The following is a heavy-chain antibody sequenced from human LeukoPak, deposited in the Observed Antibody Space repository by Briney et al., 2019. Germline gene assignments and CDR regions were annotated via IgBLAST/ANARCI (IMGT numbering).Heavy chain of an antibody. CDR2: ISAYNGNT. CDR1: GYTFTSYG. Sequence: LVASVKVSCKASGYTFTSYGISWVRQAPGQGLEWMGWISAYNGNTNYAQKLQGRVTMTRNTSISTAYMELSSLRSEDTAVYYCARSGAILFYGMDVWGQGTTVTVSS. J-gene: IGHJ6*02. CDR3: ARSGAILFYGMDV. D-gene: IGHD2-15*01. V-gene: IGHV1-18*01.